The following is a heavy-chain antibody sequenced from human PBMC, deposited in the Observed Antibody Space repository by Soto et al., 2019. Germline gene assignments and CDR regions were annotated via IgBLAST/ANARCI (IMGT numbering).Heavy chain of an antibody. D-gene: IGHD6-19*01. J-gene: IGHJ4*02. Sequence: GESLKISCAASGFTVSSNYMSWVRQAPGKGLEWVSVIYSGGSTYYADSVKGRFTISRDNSKNTLYLQMNSLRAEDTAVYYCARVVAVAGTGGDYWGQGTLVTVSS. CDR3: ARVVAVAGTGGDY. V-gene: IGHV3-53*01. CDR1: GFTVSSNY. CDR2: IYSGGST.